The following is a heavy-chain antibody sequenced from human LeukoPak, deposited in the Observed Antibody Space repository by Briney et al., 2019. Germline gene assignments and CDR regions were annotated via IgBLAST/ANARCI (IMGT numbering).Heavy chain of an antibody. CDR2: IRSKAYGRTI. J-gene: IGHJ5*02. Sequence: GGSLRLSCTASGFTFGDYTMNWVRQAPGKGLEWVGFIRSKAYGRTIEYAASVKGRFTISRDDSKSIAYLQLNSPKTEDTAVYYCTKGSCSGGSCYSTSWGQGTLVTVSS. D-gene: IGHD2-15*01. CDR1: GFTFGDYT. CDR3: TKGSCSGGSCYSTS. V-gene: IGHV3-49*04.